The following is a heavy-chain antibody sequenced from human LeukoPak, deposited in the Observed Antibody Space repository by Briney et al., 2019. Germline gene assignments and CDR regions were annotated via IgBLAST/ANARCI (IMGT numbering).Heavy chain of an antibody. CDR1: GDSITSFD. CDR2: IYSNEHT. J-gene: IGHJ3*01. CDR3: ARDRGIGIVESRVDFDL. Sequence: PSETLSLTCSVSGDSITSFDWSWVRQPAGKGLEWIGRIYSNEHTYSNPSLRGRVTISVDKSRNLVSLRLSSVAAADTGVYYCARDRGIGIVESRVDFDLWGQGRMVTVSS. D-gene: IGHD3-22*01. V-gene: IGHV4-4*07.